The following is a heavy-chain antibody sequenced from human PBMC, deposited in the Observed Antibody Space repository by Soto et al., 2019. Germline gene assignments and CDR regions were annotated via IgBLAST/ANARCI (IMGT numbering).Heavy chain of an antibody. CDR2: ISGSGGST. CDR1: GFTFSSYA. Sequence: EVQMLESGGGLVQPGGSLRLSCAASGFTFSSYAMSWVLQAPGKGLEWVSAISGSGGSTYYADSVKGRFTISRDNSKNTLYLQLNSLRAEDTAVYYCAPNPVVPAAQYNWFDPWGQGTLVTVAS. J-gene: IGHJ5*02. CDR3: APNPVVPAAQYNWFDP. D-gene: IGHD2-2*01. V-gene: IGHV3-23*01.